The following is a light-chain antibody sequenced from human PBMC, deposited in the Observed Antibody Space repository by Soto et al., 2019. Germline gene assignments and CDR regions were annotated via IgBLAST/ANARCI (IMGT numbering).Light chain of an antibody. CDR1: SSNIGSNS. Sequence: QSVLTQPPSASGTPGLRVTISCSGSSSNIGSNSVHWYQQLPGTAPKLLIYRNDQRPSGVPDRFSGSKSGTSASLAISGLQSEEEGDYYCATWDDSLNAPVFGGGTQLTVL. CDR2: RND. V-gene: IGLV1-44*01. CDR3: ATWDDSLNAPV. J-gene: IGLJ2*01.